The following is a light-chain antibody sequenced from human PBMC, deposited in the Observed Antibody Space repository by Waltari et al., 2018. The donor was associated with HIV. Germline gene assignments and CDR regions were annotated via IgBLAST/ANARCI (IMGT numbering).Light chain of an antibody. V-gene: IGLV1-51*01. CDR1: SSNIGNNY. J-gene: IGLJ2*01. CDR2: DNT. Sequence: QSVLTQPPSVSAAPGQKVTISCSGSSSNIGNNYVSWYQHLPETAPKLLIYDNTQRPSGLPDRFSGSRSGTSATLGITGLQAGDEADYYCGTWDSSLSAVVFGGGTKLTVL. CDR3: GTWDSSLSAVV.